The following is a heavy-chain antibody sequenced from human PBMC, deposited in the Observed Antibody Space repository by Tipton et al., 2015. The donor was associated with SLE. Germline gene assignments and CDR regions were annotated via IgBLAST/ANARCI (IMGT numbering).Heavy chain of an antibody. Sequence: TLSLTCSVSGGSITDYYWSWIRQAPGKGPEWIAYIYTSGSTNYNPSLKNRVTIFRDTSKNQFSLRLTSVTAADTAVYYCATEWYSSTSFDYWGHGTRVSVSS. CDR1: GGSITDYY. CDR2: IYTSGST. D-gene: IGHD6-13*01. CDR3: ATEWYSSTSFDY. J-gene: IGHJ4*01. V-gene: IGHV4-4*08.